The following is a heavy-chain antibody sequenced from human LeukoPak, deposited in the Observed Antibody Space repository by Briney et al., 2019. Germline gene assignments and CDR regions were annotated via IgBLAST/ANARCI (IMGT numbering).Heavy chain of an antibody. CDR3: ASCAGRDGSFDY. D-gene: IGHD5-24*01. CDR1: GFTFSRFG. CDR2: IWYDGDNK. J-gene: IGHJ4*02. Sequence: PGRSLRLSCAASGFTFSRFGMHWVRQAPGKGLEWVALIWYDGDNKYFADSVKGRFTISRDNSKNTLYLQMNSLRAEDTAVYYCASCAGRDGSFDYWGQGTLVTVSS. V-gene: IGHV3-33*01.